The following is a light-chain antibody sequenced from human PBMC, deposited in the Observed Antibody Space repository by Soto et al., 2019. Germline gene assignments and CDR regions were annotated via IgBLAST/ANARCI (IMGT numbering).Light chain of an antibody. V-gene: IGKV3-15*01. CDR3: QQYHYWPYT. J-gene: IGKJ2*01. Sequence: VLTQSPATLSVSPGERVTLSCRASQSVSSLLAWYQQKPGQAPRLLIYSTSTRATGIPARFSGSGSATEFTLTISSLQSEDFAIYYCQQYHYWPYTFGQGTNLEIK. CDR2: STS. CDR1: QSVSSL.